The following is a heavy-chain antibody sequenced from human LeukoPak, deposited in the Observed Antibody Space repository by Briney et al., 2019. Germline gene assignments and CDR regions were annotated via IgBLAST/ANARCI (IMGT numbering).Heavy chain of an antibody. CDR3: ARDPGRWLQLTRYYYYGMDV. D-gene: IGHD5-24*01. CDR1: GYTFTSYY. V-gene: IGHV1-46*01. CDR2: INPSGGST. J-gene: IGHJ6*02. Sequence: GASVEVSCKASGYTFTSYYMHWVRQAPGQGLEWMGIINPSGGSTSYAQKFQGRVTMTRDTSTSTVYMELSSLRSEDTAVYYCARDPGRWLQLTRYYYYGMDVWGQGTTVTVSS.